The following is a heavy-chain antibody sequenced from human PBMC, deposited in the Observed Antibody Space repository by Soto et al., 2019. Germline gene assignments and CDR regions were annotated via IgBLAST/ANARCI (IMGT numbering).Heavy chain of an antibody. CDR3: ARTYYGWFDP. D-gene: IGHD3-22*01. Sequence: PSETLSLTCTVPVGSISSISYYWGWIRQPPGRGLEWIGSIYYSGSTYYNPSLKSRVTISVDTSKNQFSLKLSSVTAADTAVYYCARTYYGWFDPWGQGILVTVSS. CDR1: VGSISSISYY. CDR2: IYYSGST. J-gene: IGHJ5*02. V-gene: IGHV4-39*01.